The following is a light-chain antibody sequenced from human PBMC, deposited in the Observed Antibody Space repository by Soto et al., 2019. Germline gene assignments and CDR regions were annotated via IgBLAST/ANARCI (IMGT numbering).Light chain of an antibody. V-gene: IGKV3-15*01. Sequence: EIVMTQSPTTLSVSPGERATLSCRASQSVSNNLAWYQQKPGHAPSLLIYGASTRATGIPTRFSGSGSGTEFTLTISSLQSEDFAVYYCQHYNNWPPWTFGQGTKVEIK. CDR1: QSVSNN. CDR2: GAS. CDR3: QHYNNWPPWT. J-gene: IGKJ1*01.